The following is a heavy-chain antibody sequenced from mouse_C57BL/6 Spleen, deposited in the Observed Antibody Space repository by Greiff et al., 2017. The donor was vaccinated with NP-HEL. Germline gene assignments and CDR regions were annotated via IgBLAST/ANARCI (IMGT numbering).Heavy chain of an antibody. J-gene: IGHJ1*03. CDR3: ARSPYYYGSSYYWYFDV. CDR1: GFTFSDYG. CDR2: ISSGSSTI. D-gene: IGHD1-1*01. Sequence: EVMLVESGGGLVKPGGSLKLSCAASGFTFSDYGMHWVRQAPEKGLEWVAYISSGSSTIYYADTVKGRFTISRDNAKNTLFLQMTSLWSEDTAMYYCARSPYYYGSSYYWYFDVWGTWTTVTVSS. V-gene: IGHV5-17*01.